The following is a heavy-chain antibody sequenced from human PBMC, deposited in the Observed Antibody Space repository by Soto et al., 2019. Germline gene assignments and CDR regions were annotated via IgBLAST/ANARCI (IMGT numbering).Heavy chain of an antibody. J-gene: IGHJ3*02. CDR3: ARPRGGSGSAFDI. D-gene: IGHD3-10*01. CDR1: RFTFSSYS. V-gene: IGHV3-21*01. CDR2: ISSSSSYI. Sequence: EVQLVESGGDLVLPGGSLRLSCAASRFTFSSYSMNWVRQAPGKGLEWVSSISSSSSYIYYADSVKGRFTISRDNAKNSLYLQMNSLRAEDTAVYYCARPRGGSGSAFDIWGQGTMVTVSS.